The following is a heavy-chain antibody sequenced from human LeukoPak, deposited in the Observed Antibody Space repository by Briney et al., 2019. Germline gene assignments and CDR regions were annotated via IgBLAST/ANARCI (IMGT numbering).Heavy chain of an antibody. Sequence: SETLSLTCTVSGGSISSSSYYWGWIRQPPGKGLEWIGSIYYSGSTYYNPSLKSRVTISVDTSKNQFSLKLTSVTAADTAVYYCARDAYSNSYYWFDPWGQGTLVTVSS. CDR2: IYYSGST. V-gene: IGHV4-39*07. CDR3: ARDAYSNSYYWFDP. CDR1: GGSISSSSYY. J-gene: IGHJ5*02. D-gene: IGHD6-13*01.